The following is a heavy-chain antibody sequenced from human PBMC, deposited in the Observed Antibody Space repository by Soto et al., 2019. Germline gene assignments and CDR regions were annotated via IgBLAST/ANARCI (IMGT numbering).Heavy chain of an antibody. CDR1: GGSISSGGYS. J-gene: IGHJ3*02. D-gene: IGHD3-22*01. V-gene: IGHV4-30-2*01. CDR2: IYHSGSS. Sequence: SETLSLTCTVSGGSISSGGYSWSWIRQPPGKGLEWIGNIYHSGSSNYNPSLKSRLTISLDRSRNQFSLRLTSVTAADTAIYFCAKDQNYYDTSGYYSAFDIWGQGTMVTVSS. CDR3: AKDQNYYDTSGYYSAFDI.